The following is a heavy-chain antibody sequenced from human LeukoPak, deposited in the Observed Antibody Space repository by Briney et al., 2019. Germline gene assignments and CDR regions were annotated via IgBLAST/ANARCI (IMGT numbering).Heavy chain of an antibody. J-gene: IGHJ6*03. CDR3: ARGESSPSSYYYYYMDV. CDR2: INTNTGNP. V-gene: IGHV7-4-1*02. D-gene: IGHD6-6*01. Sequence: ASVKVSCKASGYTFTSYAMNWVRQAPGQGLEWMGWINTNTGNPTYAQGFTGRFVFSLDTSVSTAYLQISSLKAEDTAVYYCARGESSPSSYYYYYMDVWGKGTTVTVSS. CDR1: GYTFTSYA.